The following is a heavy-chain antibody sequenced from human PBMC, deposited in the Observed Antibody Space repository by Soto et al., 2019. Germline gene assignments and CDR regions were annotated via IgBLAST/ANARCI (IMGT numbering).Heavy chain of an antibody. Sequence: PGGSLRLSCAASGFTFSSYAMHWVRQAPGKGLEWVAVISYDGSNKYYADSVKGRFTISRDNSKNTLYLQMNSLRAEDTAVYYCAREPPEMIVVVTPYYGMDVWGQGTTVTVSS. CDR1: GFTFSSYA. D-gene: IGHD3-22*01. J-gene: IGHJ6*02. V-gene: IGHV3-30-3*01. CDR3: AREPPEMIVVVTPYYGMDV. CDR2: ISYDGSNK.